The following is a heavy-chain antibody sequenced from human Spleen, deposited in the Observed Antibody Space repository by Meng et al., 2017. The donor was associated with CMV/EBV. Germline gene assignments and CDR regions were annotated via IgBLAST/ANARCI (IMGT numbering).Heavy chain of an antibody. CDR2: INPNSGGT. Sequence: ASVQVSCKASGYTFTGYYMHWVRQAPGQGLEWMGWINPNSGGTNYAQKLQGRVTMTTDTSTSTAYMELRSLRSDDTAVYYCARGRQHCTSTSCYGFGIRDRYYYYGMDVWGQGTTVTVSS. V-gene: IGHV1-2*02. CDR3: ARGRQHCTSTSCYGFGIRDRYYYYGMDV. J-gene: IGHJ6*02. CDR1: GYTFTGYY. D-gene: IGHD2-2*01.